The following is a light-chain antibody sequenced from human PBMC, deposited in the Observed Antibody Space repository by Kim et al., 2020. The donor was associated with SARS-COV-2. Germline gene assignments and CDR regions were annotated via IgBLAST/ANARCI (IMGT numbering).Light chain of an antibody. CDR2: DAS. Sequence: EILLTQSPGTLSLSPGERATLSCRANQRISSNYLAWYQHRPGQSPRLLIHDASNRATGIPGRFSGSGSGTDFTLTISRLEPEDFAVYYCHQYIRSPYSFGQGTKLEI. CDR3: HQYIRSPYS. V-gene: IGKV3-20*01. CDR1: QRISSNY. J-gene: IGKJ2*03.